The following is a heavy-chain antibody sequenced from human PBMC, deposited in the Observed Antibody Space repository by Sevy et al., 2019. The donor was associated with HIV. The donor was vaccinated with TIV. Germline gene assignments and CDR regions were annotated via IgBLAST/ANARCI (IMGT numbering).Heavy chain of an antibody. CDR2: ISGSGGST. Sequence: WGSLRLSCAASGFTFSSYAMSWVRQAPGKGLEWVSAISGSGGSTYYADSVKGRFTISRDNSKNTLYLQMNSLRAEDTAVYYCARHSDYGDYVRAFDIWGQGTMVTVSS. D-gene: IGHD4-17*01. CDR1: GFTFSSYA. J-gene: IGHJ3*02. V-gene: IGHV3-23*01. CDR3: ARHSDYGDYVRAFDI.